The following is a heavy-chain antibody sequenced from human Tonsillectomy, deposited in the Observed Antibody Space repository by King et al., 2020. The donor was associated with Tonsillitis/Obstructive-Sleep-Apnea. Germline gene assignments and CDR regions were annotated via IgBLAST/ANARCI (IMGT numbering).Heavy chain of an antibody. CDR1: GGSFSGYY. J-gene: IGHJ4*02. Sequence: VQLPQWGAGLLKPSETLSLPCAVYGGSFSGYYWSWIRQPPGKGLEWIGEINHSGSTNYNPSLKSRVTISVDTSKNQFSLKLSSVTAADTAVYYCARGPQDSIVVVPAALRDFDYWGQGTLVTVSS. CDR3: ARGPQDSIVVVPAALRDFDY. CDR2: INHSGST. D-gene: IGHD2-2*01. V-gene: IGHV4-34*01.